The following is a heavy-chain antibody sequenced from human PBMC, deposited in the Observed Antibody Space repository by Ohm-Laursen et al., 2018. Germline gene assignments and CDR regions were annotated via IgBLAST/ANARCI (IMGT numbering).Heavy chain of an antibody. CDR2: ININGAMT. CDR3: AKDQMASSWSHDAFDM. CDR1: GFTFSTYG. D-gene: IGHD6-13*01. J-gene: IGHJ3*02. Sequence: SLRLSCAASGFTFSTYGMSWVRQAPGKGLEWVSGININGAMTHYADSVKGRFTMSRDNSKNTLYLQVNSLRVEDTAVYHCAKDQMASSWSHDAFDMWGQGTMVTVSS. V-gene: IGHV3-23*01.